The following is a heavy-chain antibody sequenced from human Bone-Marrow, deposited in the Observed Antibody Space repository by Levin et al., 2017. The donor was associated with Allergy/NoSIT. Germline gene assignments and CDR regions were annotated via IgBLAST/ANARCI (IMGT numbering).Heavy chain of an antibody. CDR1: GFSLSSSRDG. CDR2: IYWDDDK. V-gene: IGHV2-5*02. CDR3: AHTSVGSLRLDPFDL. D-gene: IGHD1-26*01. Sequence: KGSGPTLVKPTQTLTLTCTFSGFSLSSSRDGVGWIRQPPGKALEWLAVIYWDDDKRYRPSLKSRLTITKDTSKNQVSLTMTNMDPVDTATYFCAHTSVGSLRLDPFDLWGQGTMVTVSS. J-gene: IGHJ3*01.